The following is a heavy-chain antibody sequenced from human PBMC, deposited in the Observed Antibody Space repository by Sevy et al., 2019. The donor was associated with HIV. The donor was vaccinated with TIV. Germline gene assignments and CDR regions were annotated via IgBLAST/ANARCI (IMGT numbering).Heavy chain of an antibody. V-gene: IGHV3-74*01. Sequence: GGSLRLSCAASGFTFSSYWMHWVRQAPGKGLVWVSRITPDGGSTAYADSVKGRFTISRDNAKNTLYLQMNSLRAEDTAVYYCARERAFTTGTTGGIDYWGQGTLVTVSS. J-gene: IGHJ4*02. CDR1: GFTFSSYW. CDR2: ITPDGGST. D-gene: IGHD1-1*01. CDR3: ARERAFTTGTTGGIDY.